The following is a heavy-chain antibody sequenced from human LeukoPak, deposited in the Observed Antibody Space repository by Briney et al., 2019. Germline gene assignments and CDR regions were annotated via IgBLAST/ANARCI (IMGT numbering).Heavy chain of an antibody. CDR1: GGSFSGYY. CDR3: ARGRPYYYDSSGYYSIGRHFDY. D-gene: IGHD3-22*01. J-gene: IGHJ4*02. CDR2: INHSGST. Sequence: SETLSLTCAVYGGSFSGYYWSWIRQPPGKGLEWIGEINHSGSTNYNPSLKSRVTISVDTSKNQFSLKLSSVTAADTAVYYCARGRPYYYDSSGYYSIGRHFDYWGQRTLVTVSS. V-gene: IGHV4-34*01.